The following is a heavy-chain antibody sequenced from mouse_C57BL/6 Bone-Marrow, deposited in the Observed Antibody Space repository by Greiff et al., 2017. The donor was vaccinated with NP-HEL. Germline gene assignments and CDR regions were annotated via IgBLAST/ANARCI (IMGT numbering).Heavy chain of an antibody. V-gene: IGHV1-82*01. Sequence: QVQLQQSGPELVKPGASVKISCKASGYAFSSSWMNWVKQRPGKGLEWIGRIYPGDGDTNYNGKFKGKATLTADKSSSTAYMQLSSLTSEDSAVYFCARSRGYDGKRDYAMDYWGQGTSVTVSS. CDR3: ARSRGYDGKRDYAMDY. D-gene: IGHD2-3*01. CDR1: GYAFSSSW. CDR2: IYPGDGDT. J-gene: IGHJ4*01.